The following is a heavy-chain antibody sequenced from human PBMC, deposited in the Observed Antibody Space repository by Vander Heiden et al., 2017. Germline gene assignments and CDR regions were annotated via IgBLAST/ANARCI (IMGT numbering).Heavy chain of an antibody. CDR1: GFTFSSHW. CDR3: ARARGFDY. D-gene: IGHD3-10*01. V-gene: IGHV3-7*01. J-gene: IGHJ4*02. Sequence: EVQLVESGVGLVEPGGSLRLCCAAPGFTFSSHWRSWVRQAPGKGLEWVANIKQDGSEKYYVDSVKGRFTISRDNAKNSLYLQMNSLRAEDTAVYYCARARGFDYWGQGTLVTVSS. CDR2: IKQDGSEK.